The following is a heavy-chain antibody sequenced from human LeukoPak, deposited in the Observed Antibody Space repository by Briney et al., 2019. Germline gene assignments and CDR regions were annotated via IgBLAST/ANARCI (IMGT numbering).Heavy chain of an antibody. J-gene: IGHJ3*01. V-gene: IGHV4-4*07. CDR1: GVSVNNYY. CDR3: ARRVAGPNHAFDV. D-gene: IGHD6-19*01. Sequence: SSETLSLTCSVSGVSVNNYYWNWIRQPAGKGLEWIGRIYSTGSTDYNPSLKSRVTMSVDTSQNQFSLNMSSVTAADTAVYYCARRVAGPNHAFDVWGQGTMVTVSS. CDR2: IYSTGST.